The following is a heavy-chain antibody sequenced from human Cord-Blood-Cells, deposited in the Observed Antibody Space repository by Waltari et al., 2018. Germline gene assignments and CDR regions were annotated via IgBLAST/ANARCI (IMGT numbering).Heavy chain of an antibody. CDR3: AREDRGSGSYDY. Sequence: QVQLQQWGAGLLKPSETLSLTCAVYGGSFSGYYWSWIRQPPGKGLEGIGEINHSGSTNYNPSLKSRVTISVDTSKNQFSLKLSSVTAADTAVYYCAREDRGSGSYDYWGQGTLVTVSS. D-gene: IGHD3-10*01. V-gene: IGHV4-34*01. CDR2: INHSGST. J-gene: IGHJ4*02. CDR1: GGSFSGYY.